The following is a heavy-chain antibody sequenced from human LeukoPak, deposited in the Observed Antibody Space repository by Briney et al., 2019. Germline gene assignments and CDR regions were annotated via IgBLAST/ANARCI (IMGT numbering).Heavy chain of an antibody. CDR1: GGSISSGGYS. CDR2: IYHSGST. D-gene: IGHD2-8*01. CDR3: ARHGNQKVMVYEVDY. J-gene: IGHJ4*02. Sequence: SQTLSLTCAVSGGSISSGGYSWSWIRQPPGKGLEWIGYIYHSGSTYYNPSLKSRVTISVDTSKNQFSLKLSSVTAADTAVYYCARHGNQKVMVYEVDYWGQGTLVTVSS. V-gene: IGHV4-30-2*03.